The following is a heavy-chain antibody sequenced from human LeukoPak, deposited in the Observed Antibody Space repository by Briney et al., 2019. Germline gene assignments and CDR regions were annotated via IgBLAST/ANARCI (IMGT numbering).Heavy chain of an antibody. CDR2: ISDYNGNT. J-gene: IGHJ4*02. D-gene: IGHD3-10*01. CDR3: ARAPGGFGETLVDHFDY. CDR1: GYTFTSYG. V-gene: IGHV1-18*01. Sequence: ASVKVSCKASGYTFTSYGISWVRQAPGQGLEWMGWISDYNGNTNYAQKLQGRVTMTTDTSTSTAYMELRSLRSDDTAVYYCARAPGGFGETLVDHFDYWGQGTLVTVSS.